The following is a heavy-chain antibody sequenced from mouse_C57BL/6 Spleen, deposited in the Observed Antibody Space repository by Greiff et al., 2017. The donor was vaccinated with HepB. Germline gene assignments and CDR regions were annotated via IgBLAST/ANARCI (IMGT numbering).Heavy chain of an antibody. Sequence: DVKLVESGGDLVKPGGSLKLSCAASGFTFSSYGMSWVRQTPDKRLEWVATISSGGSYTYYPDSVKGRFTISRDNAKNTLYLQMSSLKSEDTAMYYCARDTAPFFDYWGQGTTLTVSS. CDR2: ISSGGSYT. D-gene: IGHD1-2*01. J-gene: IGHJ2*01. CDR3: ARDTAPFFDY. V-gene: IGHV5-6*02. CDR1: GFTFSSYG.